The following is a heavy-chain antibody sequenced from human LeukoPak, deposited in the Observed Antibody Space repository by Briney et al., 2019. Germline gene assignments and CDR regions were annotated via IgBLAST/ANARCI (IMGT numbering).Heavy chain of an antibody. D-gene: IGHD3-16*02. CDR2: IYYSGST. V-gene: IGHV4-61*01. CDR3: AKSLYGGCDY. CDR1: GGSVSSGSYY. Sequence: PSETLSLTCTVSGGSVSSGSYYWSWIRQPPGKGLEWIGYIYYSGSTNYNPSLKSRVTISVDTPKNQFSLKLSSVTAADTAVYYCAKSLYGGCDYWGQGTVVTVSS. J-gene: IGHJ4*02.